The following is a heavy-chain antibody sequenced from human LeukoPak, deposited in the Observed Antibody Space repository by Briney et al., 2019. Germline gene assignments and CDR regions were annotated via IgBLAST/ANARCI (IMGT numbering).Heavy chain of an antibody. CDR1: GFTFSSYG. D-gene: IGHD3-22*01. CDR3: ASRRSITMIVVPPDY. V-gene: IGHV3-30*03. CDR2: ISYDGSNK. Sequence: SGRSLRLSCAASGFTFSSYGMHWVRQAPGKGLEWVAVISYDGSNKYYADSVKGRFTISRDNSKNTLYLQMNSLRAEDTAVYYCASRRSITMIVVPPDYWGQGTLVTVSS. J-gene: IGHJ4*02.